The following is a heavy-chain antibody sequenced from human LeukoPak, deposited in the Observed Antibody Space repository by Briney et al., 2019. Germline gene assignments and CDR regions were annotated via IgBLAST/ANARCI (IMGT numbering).Heavy chain of an antibody. CDR1: GFTISNYW. CDR3: ARAVAAADSY. V-gene: IGHV3-74*03. D-gene: IGHD6-13*01. Sequence: GGSLRLSCVGSGFTISNYWMHWVRQAPGAGLVWVSRIHPDGSITTYADSVKGRFTISRDNVKNSVYLQMNSLRAEDTAVYSCARAVAAADSYWGRGTLVTVSS. CDR2: IHPDGSIT. J-gene: IGHJ4*02.